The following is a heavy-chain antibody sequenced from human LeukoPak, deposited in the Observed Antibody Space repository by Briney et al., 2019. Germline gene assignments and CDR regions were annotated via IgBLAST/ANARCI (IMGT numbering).Heavy chain of an antibody. J-gene: IGHJ4*02. CDR3: ARDDRSIAAAGTFDY. CDR1: GYTFTSYG. V-gene: IGHV1-18*01. D-gene: IGHD6-13*01. Sequence: ASVKVSCKASGYTFTSYGISWVRQAPGQGLEWMGWISAYNGNTNYAQKLQGRVTMTTDTSTSTAYVELRSLRSDDTAVYYCARDDRSIAAAGTFDYWGQGTLVTVSS. CDR2: ISAYNGNT.